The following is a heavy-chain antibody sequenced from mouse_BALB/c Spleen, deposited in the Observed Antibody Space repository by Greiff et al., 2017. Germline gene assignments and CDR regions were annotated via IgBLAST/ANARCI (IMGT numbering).Heavy chain of an antibody. Sequence: DVKLVESGGGLVKPGGSLKLSCAASGFTFSSYAMSWVRQTPEKRLEWVAYISSGGGSTYYPDTVKGRFTISRDNAKNTLYLQMSSLKSEDTAMYYCARHAFDYWGQGTTLTVSS. J-gene: IGHJ2*01. V-gene: IGHV5-12-1*01. CDR3: ARHAFDY. CDR2: ISSGGGST. CDR1: GFTFSSYA.